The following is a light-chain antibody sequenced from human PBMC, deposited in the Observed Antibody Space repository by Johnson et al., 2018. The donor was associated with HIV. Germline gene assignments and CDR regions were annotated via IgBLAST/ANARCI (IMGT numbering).Light chain of an antibody. CDR1: SSNIGNNY. Sequence: QSVLTQPPSVSAAPGQKVTISFSGSSSNIGNNYVSWYQQLPGTAPKLLIYENNKRPSGIPDRFSGSKSGTSATLGITGLPTGAEADYYCGTWDSSLSAGENVFGTGTKVTVL. CDR2: ENN. CDR3: GTWDSSLSAGENV. V-gene: IGLV1-51*02. J-gene: IGLJ1*01.